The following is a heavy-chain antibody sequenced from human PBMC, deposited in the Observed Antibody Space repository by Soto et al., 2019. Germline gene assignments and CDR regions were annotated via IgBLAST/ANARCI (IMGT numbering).Heavy chain of an antibody. V-gene: IGHV4-34*01. D-gene: IGHD5-12*01. J-gene: IGHJ3*02. CDR1: GGSFSDYS. Sequence: SETLSLTCAVYGGSFSDYSWTWIRQPPGKGLEWIGEINRSGSTYYNPSLKSRVIISADTSTNQFSLTLSSVTAADTAVYYCAGASTWHPGAFDIWGQGKTVTVSS. CDR2: INRSGST. CDR3: AGASTWHPGAFDI.